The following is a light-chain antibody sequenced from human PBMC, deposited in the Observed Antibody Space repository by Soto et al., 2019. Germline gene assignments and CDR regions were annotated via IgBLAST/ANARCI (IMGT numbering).Light chain of an antibody. CDR3: QQYYNWPRT. V-gene: IGKV3-15*01. CDR2: GAS. CDR1: QSVSTN. Sequence: EIVMTQSPATLPVSPGERATLSCRASQSVSTNLAWYQQEPGQAPRLLIYGASTRAAGIPARFRGSGSGTEFTLTISSLQSEDFALYYCQQYYNWPRTFGQGTKVEIE. J-gene: IGKJ1*01.